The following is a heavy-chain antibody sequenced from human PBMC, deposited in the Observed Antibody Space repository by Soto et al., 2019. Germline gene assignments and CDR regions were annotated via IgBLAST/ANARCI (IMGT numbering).Heavy chain of an antibody. V-gene: IGHV3-21*01. Sequence: LRLSSAASGLTSSRYSMDCVRQASGEGLKAVSPNSSSSSYIYYADSVKRRFTIARDKATNSLYLQMNCLRAEDTHVYYCAPTPTSDMVGVSGAIAALFDYWGQGTLVPVSS. D-gene: IGHD2-2*01. J-gene: IGHJ4*02. CDR3: APTPTSDMVGVSGAIAALFDY. CDR1: GLTSSRYS. CDR2: NSSSSSYI.